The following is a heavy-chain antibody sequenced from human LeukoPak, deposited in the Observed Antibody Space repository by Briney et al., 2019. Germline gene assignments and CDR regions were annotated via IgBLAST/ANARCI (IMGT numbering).Heavy chain of an antibody. CDR1: GFTFSSYA. CDR2: ISSSSSYI. V-gene: IGHV3-21*01. J-gene: IGHJ4*02. D-gene: IGHD3-10*01. Sequence: GGSLRLSCAASGFTFSSYAMSWVRQAPGKGLEWVSSISSSSSYIYYADSVKGRFTISRDNAKNSLYLQMNSLRAEDTAVYYCAILGDFDYWGQGTLVTVSS. CDR3: AILGDFDY.